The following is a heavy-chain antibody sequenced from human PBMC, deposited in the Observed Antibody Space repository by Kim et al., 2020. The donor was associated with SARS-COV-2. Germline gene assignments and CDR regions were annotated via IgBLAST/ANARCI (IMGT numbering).Heavy chain of an antibody. D-gene: IGHD2-21*02. CDR3: ATEHIVVVTAIPRYYYYGMDV. V-gene: IGHV1-24*01. J-gene: IGHJ6*02. Sequence: ASVKVSCKVSGYTLTELSMHWVRQAPGKGLEWMGGFDPEDGETIYAQKFQGRVTMTEDTSTDTAYMELSSLISEDTAVYYCATEHIVVVTAIPRYYYYGMDVWGQGTTVTVSS. CDR1: GYTLTELS. CDR2: FDPEDGET.